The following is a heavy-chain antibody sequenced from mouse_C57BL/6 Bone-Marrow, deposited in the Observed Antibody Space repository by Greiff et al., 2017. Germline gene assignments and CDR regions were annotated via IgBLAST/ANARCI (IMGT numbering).Heavy chain of an antibody. CDR2: INPGSGGT. J-gene: IGHJ2*01. V-gene: IGHV1-54*01. CDR1: GYAFTNYL. CDR3: ARQVLRYEVDY. Sequence: QVQLKESGAELVRPGTSVKVSCKASGYAFTNYLIEWVKQRPGQGLEWIGVINPGSGGTNYNEKFKGKATLTADKSSSTAYTQLSSLTSEDSAVYFGARQVLRYEVDYWGQGTTLTVSS. D-gene: IGHD1-1*01.